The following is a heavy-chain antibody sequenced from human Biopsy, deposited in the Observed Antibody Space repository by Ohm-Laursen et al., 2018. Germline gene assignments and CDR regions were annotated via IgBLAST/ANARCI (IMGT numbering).Heavy chain of an antibody. D-gene: IGHD2-8*01. CDR2: INCKTGAT. CDR3: ARDPLNGHKHFDY. V-gene: IGHV1-2*02. J-gene: IGHJ4*02. Sequence: ASVKVSCKVSSYTFTDYNIHWMRQAPGQGLEWLGYINCKTGATNYAQKFQGTVTMTRDTSIITAYLALGSLRSADTAIYYCARDPLNGHKHFDYWGQGSLVTVSS. CDR1: SYTFTDYN.